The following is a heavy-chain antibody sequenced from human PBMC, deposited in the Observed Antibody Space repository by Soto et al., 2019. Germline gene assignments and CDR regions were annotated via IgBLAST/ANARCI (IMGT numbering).Heavy chain of an antibody. CDR1: GFTFSDYN. CDR3: ARDFGHGYYLDY. V-gene: IGHV3-48*02. J-gene: IGHJ4*02. Sequence: GGSLRLSCAASGFTFSDYNMNWVRQAPGKGLEWVSYITDSSDTVHYADSVRGRFTISRDNAESSLYLQMNSLRDEDTAVYFCARDFGHGYYLDYWGRGTLVTVSS. CDR2: ITDSSDTV. D-gene: IGHD3-3*01.